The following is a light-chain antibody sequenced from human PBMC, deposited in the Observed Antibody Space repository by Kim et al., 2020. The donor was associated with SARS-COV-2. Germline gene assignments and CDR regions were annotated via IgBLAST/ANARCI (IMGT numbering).Light chain of an antibody. CDR3: TV. J-gene: IGLJ3*02. CDR1: SLRTYY. V-gene: IGLV3-19*01. Sequence: SSELTQDPAVSVALAQTVRITCQGDSLRTYYANWYQQKPGQAPVRVIYGQNYRPSGIPDRFSGSSSGNTASLTITGAQAEGEADYFCTVFGGGTQLTVL. CDR2: GQN.